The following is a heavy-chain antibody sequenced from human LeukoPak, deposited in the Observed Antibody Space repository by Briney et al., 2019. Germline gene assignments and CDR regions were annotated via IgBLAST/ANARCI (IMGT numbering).Heavy chain of an antibody. J-gene: IGHJ4*02. CDR3: ARRGRDGYTFDY. CDR1: GGSISSYC. V-gene: IGHV4-4*09. CDR2: IYSSGNT. D-gene: IGHD5-24*01. Sequence: SETLSLTCTVSGGSISSYCWSWIRQPPGKGLEWIGYIYSSGNTNYNPSLNSRVTISVDTSENQFSLKLSSVTAADTAVYYCARRGRDGYTFDYWGQGTLVTVSS.